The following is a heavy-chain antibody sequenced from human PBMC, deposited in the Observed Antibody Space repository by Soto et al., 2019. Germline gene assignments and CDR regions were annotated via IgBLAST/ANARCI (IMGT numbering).Heavy chain of an antibody. Sequence: GGSLRLSCVASEFIFSNYAMSWVRQAPGEGLEWVSGIGGGGADTYYADSVKGRFTISRDNSRNTLYLEMSSLRAEDTAVYYCVKDRVKYNSVWDPFAIWGQGTMVTVSS. D-gene: IGHD1-20*01. J-gene: IGHJ3*02. V-gene: IGHV3-23*01. CDR1: EFIFSNYA. CDR2: IGGGGADT. CDR3: VKDRVKYNSVWDPFAI.